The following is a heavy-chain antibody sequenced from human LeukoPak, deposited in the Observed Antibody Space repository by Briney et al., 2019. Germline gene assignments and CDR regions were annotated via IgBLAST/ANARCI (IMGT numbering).Heavy chain of an antibody. Sequence: GGSLRLSCAASGFSFDDYGMTWVRQAPGKGLEWVSGINWNGGSTGYADSMKGRFTISRDNAKNSLYLQMNSLRPEDTAVYYCARDTYGGANSWGQGTLVTVSS. CDR2: INWNGGST. CDR3: ARDTYGGANS. D-gene: IGHD4-23*01. J-gene: IGHJ4*02. CDR1: GFSFDDYG. V-gene: IGHV3-20*04.